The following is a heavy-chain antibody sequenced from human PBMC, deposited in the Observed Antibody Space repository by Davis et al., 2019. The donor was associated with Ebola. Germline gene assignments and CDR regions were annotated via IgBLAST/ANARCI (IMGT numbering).Heavy chain of an antibody. CDR3: ARGGIRFLEWLSSYYGMDA. CDR1: GGSISSSNW. CDR2: IYYSGST. Sequence: GSLRLSCAVSGGSISSSNWWSWVRQPPGKGLEWIGSIYYSGSTYYNPSLKSRVTISVDTSKNQFSLKLSSVTAADTAVYYCARGGIRFLEWLSSYYGMDAWGQGTTVTVSS. V-gene: IGHV4-4*02. J-gene: IGHJ6*02. D-gene: IGHD3-3*01.